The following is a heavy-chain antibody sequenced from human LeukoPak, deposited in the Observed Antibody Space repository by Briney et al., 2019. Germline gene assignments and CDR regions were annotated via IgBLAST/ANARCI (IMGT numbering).Heavy chain of an antibody. CDR3: ARDSRIAAAGSSFDP. V-gene: IGHV3-48*03. Sequence: PGGSLRLSCAASGFTFSSYEMNWVRQAPGKGLEWVSYISSSGSTIYYADSVKGRFTISRDNAKNSLYLQMNSLRAEDTAVYYCARDSRIAAAGSSFDPWGQGTLVTVSS. D-gene: IGHD6-13*01. CDR2: ISSSGSTI. CDR1: GFTFSSYE. J-gene: IGHJ5*02.